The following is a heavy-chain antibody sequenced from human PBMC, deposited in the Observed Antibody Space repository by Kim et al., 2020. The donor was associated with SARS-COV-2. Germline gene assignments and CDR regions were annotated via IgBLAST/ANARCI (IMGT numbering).Heavy chain of an antibody. CDR2: IIPIFGTA. D-gene: IGHD5-12*01. CDR1: GGTFSSYA. J-gene: IGHJ4*02. CDR3: ARERGSVATGYFDY. Sequence: SVKVSCKASGGTFSSYAISWVRQAPGQGLEWMGGIIPIFGTANYAQKFQGRVTITADESTSTAYMELSSLRSEDTAVYYCARERGSVATGYFDYWGQGTLVTVSS. V-gene: IGHV1-69*13.